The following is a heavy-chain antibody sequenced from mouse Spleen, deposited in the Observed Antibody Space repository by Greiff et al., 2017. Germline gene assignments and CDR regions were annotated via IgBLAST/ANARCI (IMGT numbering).Heavy chain of an antibody. Sequence: QVQLQQPGAELVRPGSSVKLSCKASGYTFTSYWMHWVKQRPIQGLEWIGNIDPSDSETHYNQKFKDKATLTVDKSSSTAYMQLSSLTSEDSAVYYCARSKSYYRYDDAAYYFDYWGQGTTLTVSS. CDR3: ARSKSYYRYDDAAYYFDY. D-gene: IGHD2-14*01. CDR2: IDPSDSET. CDR1: GYTFTSYW. V-gene: IGHV1-52*01. J-gene: IGHJ2*01.